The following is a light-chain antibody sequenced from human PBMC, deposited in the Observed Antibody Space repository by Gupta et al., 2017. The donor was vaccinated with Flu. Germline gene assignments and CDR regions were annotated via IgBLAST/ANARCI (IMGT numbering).Light chain of an antibody. CDR3: ELYLDVGVSL. CDR2: NVK. CDR1: SGSVSSSHY. V-gene: IGLV8-61*01. J-gene: IGLJ2*01. Sequence: VVTQEPSFPVYPAVTVTLTCGLSSGSVSSSHYTTWYQQTPVQPPRLIIYNVKFSDRAVSLRFSGSITGNRDALTITGAQADDDCRYYCELYLDVGVSLFGGGTKLTVL.